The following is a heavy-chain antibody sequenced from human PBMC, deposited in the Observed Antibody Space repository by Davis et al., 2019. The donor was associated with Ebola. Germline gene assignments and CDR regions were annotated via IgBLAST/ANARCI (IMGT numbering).Heavy chain of an antibody. CDR1: GYTLPSYY. CDR3: ARQDKVATIGVY. CDR2: INPSGGST. D-gene: IGHD5-12*01. V-gene: IGHV1-46*01. J-gene: IGHJ4*02. Sequence: AASVKVSCKASGYTLPSYYMLWVRQAPGQGLEWMGIINPSGGSTSYAQKFQGRVTMTRDTSTSTVYMELSSLRSEDTAVYYCARQDKVATIGVYWGQGTLVTVSS.